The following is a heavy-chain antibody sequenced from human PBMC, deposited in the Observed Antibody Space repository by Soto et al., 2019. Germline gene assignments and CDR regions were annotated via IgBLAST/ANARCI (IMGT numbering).Heavy chain of an antibody. D-gene: IGHD2-21*02. CDR3: VRSLVVVTAADY. Sequence: QVQLVRSGAEVKKPGASVKVSCKASGYTFTSYAMHWVRQAPGQRLEWMGWINAGNGNTKYSQKFQGRVTITRDTSASTAYMELSSLRSEDTAVYFCVRSLVVVTAADYWGQETLATVSS. CDR1: GYTFTSYA. J-gene: IGHJ4*02. CDR2: INAGNGNT. V-gene: IGHV1-3*01.